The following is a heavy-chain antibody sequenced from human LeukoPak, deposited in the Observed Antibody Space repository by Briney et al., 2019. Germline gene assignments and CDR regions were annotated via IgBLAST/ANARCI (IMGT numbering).Heavy chain of an antibody. Sequence: PGESLKISCKGSGYSFTSYWIGWVRQMPGKGLEWMGIIYPGDSDTRYSPSFQGQVTISADKSISTAYLQWSGLKASDTAMYYCARIYCSGGSCYPGHWYYYGMDVWGQGTTVTVSS. D-gene: IGHD2-15*01. CDR1: GYSFTSYW. J-gene: IGHJ6*02. CDR3: ARIYCSGGSCYPGHWYYYGMDV. CDR2: IYPGDSDT. V-gene: IGHV5-51*01.